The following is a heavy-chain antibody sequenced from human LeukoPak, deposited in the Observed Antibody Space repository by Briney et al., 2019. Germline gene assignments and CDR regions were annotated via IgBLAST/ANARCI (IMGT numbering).Heavy chain of an antibody. V-gene: IGHV1-2*02. CDR2: IYPNTGGT. CDR3: AREHQWASDY. J-gene: IGHJ4*02. CDR1: GYSFNDYY. Sequence: ASVKVSCKSSGYSFNDYYVHWIRQAPGQGLEWVGWIYPNTGGTEYAQKFKDRATITRDTSSSTVYMELKSLRSDDTAIYYCAREHQWASDYWGQGTLVTVPS. D-gene: IGHD1-26*01.